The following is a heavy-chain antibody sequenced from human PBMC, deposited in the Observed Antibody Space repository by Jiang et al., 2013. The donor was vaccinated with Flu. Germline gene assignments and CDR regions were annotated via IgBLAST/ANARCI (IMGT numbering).Heavy chain of an antibody. J-gene: IGHJ4*02. D-gene: IGHD2-15*01. CDR1: GGSISSTNW. CDR2: IYHSGST. V-gene: IGHV4-4*02. Sequence: SGPGLVKPSGTLSLTCAVSGGSISSTNWWTWVRQPPGKGLEWIGEIYHSGSTNYNPSLKSRVTITVDKSENQFSLRLSSVTAADTAVYYCARGGTGSFDCWGQGTLVTVSS. CDR3: ARGGTGSFDC.